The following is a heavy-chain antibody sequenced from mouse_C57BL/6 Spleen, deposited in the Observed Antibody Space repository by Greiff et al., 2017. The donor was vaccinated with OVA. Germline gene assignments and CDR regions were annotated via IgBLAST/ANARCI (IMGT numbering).Heavy chain of an antibody. CDR3: ARAGGP. V-gene: IGHV1-54*01. CDR2: INPRSGGT. D-gene: IGHD1-1*02. J-gene: IGHJ3*01. Sequence: QVQLKESGAELVRPGTSVKVSCKASGYAFTNYLIEWVKQRPGQGLEWIGVINPRSGGTNYNEKFKGKATLTADKSSSTAYMQLSSLTSEDSAVYFCARAGGPWGQGTLVTVSA. CDR1: GYAFTNYL.